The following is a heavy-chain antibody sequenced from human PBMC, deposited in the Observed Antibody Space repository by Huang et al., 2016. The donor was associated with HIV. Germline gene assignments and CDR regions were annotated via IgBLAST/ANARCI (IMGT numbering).Heavy chain of an antibody. CDR2: INQGGGDI. D-gene: IGHD5-12*01. Sequence: EVQLVESGGGLVQPGGSLRLSCSVSGFTFRNYWMTWVRQAPGKGLEWVANINQGGGDISYVDFVEDRFTISRDNAKNSLYLQMNSLRAEDTAVYYCVRLASGYGWTSYYYYYMDVWGKGTTVTVSS. CDR3: VRLASGYGWTSYYYYYMDV. V-gene: IGHV3-7*01. CDR1: GFTFRNYW. J-gene: IGHJ6*03.